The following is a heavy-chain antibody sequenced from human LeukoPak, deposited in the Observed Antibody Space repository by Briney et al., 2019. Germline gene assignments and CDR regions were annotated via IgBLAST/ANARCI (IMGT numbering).Heavy chain of an antibody. Sequence: PSETLSLTCAVYGGSFSGYYWSWIRQPPGKGLEWIGEINHSGSTNYNPSLKSRVTISVDTSKNQSSLKLSSVTAADTAVYYCARLDHRRFYDSSGQIDYWGQGTLVTVSS. CDR1: GGSFSGYY. J-gene: IGHJ4*02. CDR3: ARLDHRRFYDSSGQIDY. CDR2: INHSGST. D-gene: IGHD3-22*01. V-gene: IGHV4-34*01.